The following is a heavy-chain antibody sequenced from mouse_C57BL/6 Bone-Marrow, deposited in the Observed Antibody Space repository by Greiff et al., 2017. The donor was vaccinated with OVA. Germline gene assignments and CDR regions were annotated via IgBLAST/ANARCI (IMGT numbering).Heavy chain of an antibody. D-gene: IGHD2-14*01. CDR2: ISYDGSN. CDR1: GYSITSGYY. J-gene: IGHJ3*01. V-gene: IGHV3-6*01. CDR3: ARGGVRRAWFAY. Sequence: EVQLQQSGPGLVKPSQSLSLTCSVTGYSITSGYYWNWIRQFPGNKLEWMGYISYDGSNNYNPSLKNRISITRDTSKNQFFLKLNSVTTEDTATYYCARGGVRRAWFAYWGQGTLVTVSA.